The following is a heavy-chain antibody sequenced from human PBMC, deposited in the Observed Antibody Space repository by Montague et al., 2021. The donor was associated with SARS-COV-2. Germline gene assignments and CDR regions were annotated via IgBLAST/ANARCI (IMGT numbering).Heavy chain of an antibody. Sequence: SETLSLTCSVSGDSINNSRYYWGWIRQPPGKGLEWIGTIYYSGSAYYNPSLKSRVTISVDTSKDQFSLKLNSVTATDTAVYYCARLEWTRGVIIRGAFHIWGQGTTVTVSS. D-gene: IGHD3-10*01. V-gene: IGHV4-39*01. CDR1: GDSINNSRYY. CDR3: ARLEWTRGVIIRGAFHI. CDR2: IYYSGSA. J-gene: IGHJ3*02.